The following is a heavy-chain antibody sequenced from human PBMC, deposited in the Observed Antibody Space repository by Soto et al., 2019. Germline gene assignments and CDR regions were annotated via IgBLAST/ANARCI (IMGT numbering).Heavy chain of an antibody. CDR1: GFTFSNYA. CDR3: AKEQLERHFGFDY. J-gene: IGHJ4*02. D-gene: IGHD1-1*01. Sequence: GGSLRLSCAASGFTFSNYAMSWVRQDTGKGLEWVSGISNSDGSTYYADSVKGRFTISRDNSKNKLYLQMNSLRAEDTAIYYCAKEQLERHFGFDYWGQGALVTVSS. CDR2: ISNSDGST. V-gene: IGHV3-23*01.